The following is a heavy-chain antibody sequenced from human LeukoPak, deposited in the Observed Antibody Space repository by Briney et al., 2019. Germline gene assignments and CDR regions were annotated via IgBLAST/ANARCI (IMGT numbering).Heavy chain of an antibody. CDR3: AKHGYCSGISCFFDF. J-gene: IGHJ4*02. Sequence: GGSLRLSCAASGFTFSNYAMTWVRQAPGKGLEWVSVISGSGSNTDYADSVKGRFTISRDNSKNTLSLQMNSLRAEDTALYYCAKHGYCSGISCFFDFWGQGTLVTVSS. CDR2: ISGSGSNT. V-gene: IGHV3-23*01. CDR1: GFTFSNYA. D-gene: IGHD2-2*03.